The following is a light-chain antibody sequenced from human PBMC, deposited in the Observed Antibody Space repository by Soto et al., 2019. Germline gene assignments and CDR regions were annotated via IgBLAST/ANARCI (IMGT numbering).Light chain of an antibody. Sequence: QSALTQPRSVSGSPGQSVTISCTGTSSDVGGYNYVSWYQQHPGKAPKLMIYDVSKRPSGVPDRFSGSKSGNTASLTISGLQAEDEADYYCCSYATSYTLLGGGTKLTVL. J-gene: IGLJ2*01. CDR2: DVS. CDR1: SSDVGGYNY. CDR3: CSYATSYTL. V-gene: IGLV2-11*01.